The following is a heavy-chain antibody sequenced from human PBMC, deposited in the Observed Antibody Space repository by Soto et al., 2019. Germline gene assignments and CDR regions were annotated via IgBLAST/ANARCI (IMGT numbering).Heavy chain of an antibody. J-gene: IGHJ6*03. Sequence: GGSLRLSCAASGFTFSNYGMSWVRQAPGKGLEWVAVISYDGSNKYYADSVKGRFTISRDNSKNTLYLQMNSLRAEDTAVYYCAKASLPLYYYGSGSSYYYYYMDVWGKGTTVTVSS. D-gene: IGHD3-10*01. CDR1: GFTFSNYG. V-gene: IGHV3-30*18. CDR2: ISYDGSNK. CDR3: AKASLPLYYYGSGSSYYYYYMDV.